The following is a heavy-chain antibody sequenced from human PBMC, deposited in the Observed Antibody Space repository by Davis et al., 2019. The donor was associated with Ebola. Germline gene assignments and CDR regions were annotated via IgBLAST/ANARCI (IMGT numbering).Heavy chain of an antibody. J-gene: IGHJ4*02. CDR1: GYTFTRYY. D-gene: IGHD1-1*01. CDR3: ARAQFPTTSDH. Sequence: ASVKVSCKASGYTFTRYYMHWVRQAPGQGLEWMGWISAYNGNTNYAQKLQGRVTMTTDTSTSTAYMELRSLRSDDTAVYYCARAQFPTTSDHWGQGTLVTVSS. V-gene: IGHV1-18*04. CDR2: ISAYNGNT.